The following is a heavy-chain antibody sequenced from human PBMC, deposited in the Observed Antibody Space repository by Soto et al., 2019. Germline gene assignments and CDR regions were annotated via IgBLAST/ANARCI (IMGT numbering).Heavy chain of an antibody. V-gene: IGHV3-33*01. D-gene: IGHD2-2*01. CDR3: ARDQCSSTSCSVDY. CDR2: IWYDGNTK. Sequence: GGSLRLSCAASGFIFSSFGMHWVRQAPGKGLEWVAVIWYDGNTKFYADSVKGRFTISRDNSKNTLFLQMNSLRVEDTALYYCARDQCSSTSCSVDYWGQGTLVTVSS. J-gene: IGHJ4*02. CDR1: GFIFSSFG.